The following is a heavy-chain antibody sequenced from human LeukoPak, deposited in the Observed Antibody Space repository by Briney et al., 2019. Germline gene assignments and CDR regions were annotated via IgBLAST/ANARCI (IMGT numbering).Heavy chain of an antibody. CDR1: GGTFSSYA. V-gene: IGHV1-69*04. CDR3: ARGWDSSGYALHAGDY. J-gene: IGHJ4*02. CDR2: IIPILGIA. Sequence: GASVKVSCKASGGTFSSYAISWVRQAPGQGLEWMGRIIPILGIANYAQKFQGRVTITADKSTSTAYMELSGLRSEDTAVYYCARGWDSSGYALHAGDYWGQGTLVTVSS. D-gene: IGHD3-22*01.